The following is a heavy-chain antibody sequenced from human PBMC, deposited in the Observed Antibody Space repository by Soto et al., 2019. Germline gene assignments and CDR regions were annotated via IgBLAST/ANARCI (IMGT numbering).Heavy chain of an antibody. CDR2: ISSSSSTI. Sequence: PGGSLSLSCAAAGFTFSGYSMNLVRQAPGKGLEWVSYISSSSSTIYYADSVKGRFTISRDNAKNSLYLQMNSLRDEDTAVYYCAREKPYNWNSLYYYYGMDVWGQGTTVTVSS. V-gene: IGHV3-48*02. J-gene: IGHJ6*02. D-gene: IGHD1-7*01. CDR1: GFTFSGYS. CDR3: AREKPYNWNSLYYYYGMDV.